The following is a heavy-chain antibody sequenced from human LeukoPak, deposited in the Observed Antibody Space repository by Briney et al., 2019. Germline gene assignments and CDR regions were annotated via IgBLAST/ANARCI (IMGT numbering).Heavy chain of an antibody. CDR1: GYTFTSYA. J-gene: IGHJ4*02. D-gene: IGHD3-22*01. CDR2: INTYTGNP. CDR3: ARWDYDSTGYALYYFDY. V-gene: IGHV7-4-1*02. Sequence: ASVKVSCKASGYTFTSYAMNWVRQAPGQGLEWMGWINTYTGNPTYAQGFTGRFVFSLDTSVSTAYLQISSLKAEDTAVYYCARWDYDSTGYALYYFDYWGQGTLVTVSS.